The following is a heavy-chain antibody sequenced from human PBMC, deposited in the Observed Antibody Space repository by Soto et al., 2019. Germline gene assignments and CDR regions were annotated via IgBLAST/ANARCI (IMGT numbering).Heavy chain of an antibody. CDR3: ASNPDYYDSSGYMDY. Sequence: SETLSLTCTVSGGSISSSSYYWGWIRQPPGKGLEWIGSIYYSGSTYYNPSLKSRVTISVDTSKNQFSLKLSSVTAADTAVYYCASNPDYYDSSGYMDYWGQGTLVTVSS. D-gene: IGHD3-22*01. V-gene: IGHV4-39*01. J-gene: IGHJ4*02. CDR2: IYYSGST. CDR1: GGSISSSSYY.